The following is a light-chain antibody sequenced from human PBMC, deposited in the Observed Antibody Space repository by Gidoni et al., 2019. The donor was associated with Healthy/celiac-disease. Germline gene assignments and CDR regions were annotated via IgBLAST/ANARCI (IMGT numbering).Light chain of an antibody. CDR3: MQALQTRAT. CDR1: QSLLHSNGYNY. V-gene: IGKV2-28*01. J-gene: IGKJ4*01. CDR2: LGS. Sequence: DIVMTQSPLSLPVTPGEPASISCRSSQSLLHSNGYNYFDWYLQKTGQSPQILFYLGSNRASGVPDRFSCSGSCTDFTLKISRVEAEDVWVYYCMQALQTRATFGGXTKVEIK.